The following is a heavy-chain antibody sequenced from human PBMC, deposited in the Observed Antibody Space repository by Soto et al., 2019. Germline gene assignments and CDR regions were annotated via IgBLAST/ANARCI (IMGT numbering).Heavy chain of an antibody. CDR1: GLTFSSFG. J-gene: IGHJ6*02. V-gene: IGHV3-30-3*01. Sequence: GRSHRHSCAAAGLTFSSFGMHWVRKAPGKGLEWVAVISYDGSNKYYADSVKGRFTISRDNSKNTLYLQMNSLRAEDTAVYYCARDIYCSGGSCYFPPSAYYYYYYGMDVWGQGTTVTVSS. D-gene: IGHD2-15*01. CDR3: ARDIYCSGGSCYFPPSAYYYYYYGMDV. CDR2: ISYDGSNK.